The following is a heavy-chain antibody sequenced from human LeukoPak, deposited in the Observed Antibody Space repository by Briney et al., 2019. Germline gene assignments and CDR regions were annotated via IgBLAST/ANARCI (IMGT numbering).Heavy chain of an antibody. D-gene: IGHD4-17*01. J-gene: IGHJ4*02. Sequence: GGSLRLSCAASGISFISYGMHWVRQAPGKGLEWVGVISDDGRRKDYADSVKGRFTISRDNSKDTLYLQMNSLRAEDTAVYYCAKRPSDYGDYVSYFDYWGQGTLVTVSS. CDR1: GISFISYG. CDR3: AKRPSDYGDYVSYFDY. V-gene: IGHV3-30*18. CDR2: ISDDGRRK.